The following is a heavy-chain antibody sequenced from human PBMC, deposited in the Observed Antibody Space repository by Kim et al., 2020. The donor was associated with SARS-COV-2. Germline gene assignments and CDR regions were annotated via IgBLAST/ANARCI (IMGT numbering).Heavy chain of an antibody. D-gene: IGHD3-10*01. J-gene: IGHJ4*02. Sequence: RVTISVDTSKNQFSLKLSSVTTADTAVYYCARVRVTMVRGVIIEYYFDYWGQGTLVTVSS. V-gene: IGHV4-34*01. CDR3: ARVRVTMVRGVIIEYYFDY.